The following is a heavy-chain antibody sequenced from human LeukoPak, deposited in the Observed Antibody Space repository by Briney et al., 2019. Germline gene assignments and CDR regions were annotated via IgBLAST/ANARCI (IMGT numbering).Heavy chain of an antibody. CDR1: GFIFSNYW. CDR2: IKQDGSEK. CDR3: VIREC. V-gene: IGHV3-7*05. Sequence: GESLKISCAASGFIFSNYWMNWVRQAPGKGLEWVANIKQDGSEKYYVDSVKGRFTISRDNAKKSLYLQMNSLRAEDTAVYYCVIRECWGQGILVTVSS. J-gene: IGHJ4*02. D-gene: IGHD3-10*01.